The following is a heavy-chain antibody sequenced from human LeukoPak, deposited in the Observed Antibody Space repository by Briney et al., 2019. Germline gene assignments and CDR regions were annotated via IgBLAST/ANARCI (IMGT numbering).Heavy chain of an antibody. J-gene: IGHJ4*02. CDR1: GGSISNYY. V-gene: IGHV4-59*01. CDR3: ARDHGLLGIDY. CDR2: MYYSGST. Sequence: SETLSLTCSVSGGSISNYYWSWIRQPPGKGLEWIGSMYYSGSTNYNPSLKSRATISEDTSKKQFSLKLSSVTAADTAVYYCARDHGLLGIDYWGQGTLVTVSS. D-gene: IGHD2-15*01.